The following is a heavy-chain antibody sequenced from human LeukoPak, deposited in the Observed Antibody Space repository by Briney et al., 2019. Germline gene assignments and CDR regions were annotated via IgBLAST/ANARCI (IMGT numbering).Heavy chain of an antibody. D-gene: IGHD2-2*01. J-gene: IGHJ4*02. CDR3: AKDIRPKAAAMYYFDY. V-gene: IGHV3-9*01. Sequence: GGSLRLSCAASGFTFDDYAMHWVRQAPGKGLEWVSGISGSIGYADSVKGRFTISRDNAKNSPYLQMNSLRAEDTALYYCAKDIRPKAAAMYYFDYWGQGTLVTVSS. CDR2: ISGSI. CDR1: GFTFDDYA.